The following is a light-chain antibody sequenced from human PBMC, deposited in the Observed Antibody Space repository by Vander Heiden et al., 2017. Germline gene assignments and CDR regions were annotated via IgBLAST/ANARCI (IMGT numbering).Light chain of an antibody. V-gene: IGKV4-1*01. CDR1: QSVLYSSNNKNY. CDR2: WAS. CDR3: QQYYSTPLT. Sequence: DIVMTQSPDSLAVSLSERATINCKSSQSVLYSSNNKNYLAWYQQKPGQPPKLLIYWASTRESGVPDRFSGSGSGTDFTLTISSLQAEDVAVYYCQQYYSTPLTFGGGTKVXIK. J-gene: IGKJ4*01.